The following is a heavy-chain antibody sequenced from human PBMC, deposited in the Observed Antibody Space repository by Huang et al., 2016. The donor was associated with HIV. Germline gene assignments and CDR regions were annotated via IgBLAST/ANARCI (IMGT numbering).Heavy chain of an antibody. D-gene: IGHD6-13*01. CDR3: ARHAGSSRRYYFDY. V-gene: IGHV4-39*01. CDR2: MSYSGST. J-gene: IGHJ4*02. CDR1: GASINSRSYY. Sequence: QVQLQESGPGLVKPSETLSLTCIVSGASINSRSYYWGWIRQPPGRGLEWLGSMSYSGSTDYSPSLKSRVTMSVDTSKNEFSLKLRSVTAADTAVYYCARHAGSSRRYYFDYWGRGTLVTVSS.